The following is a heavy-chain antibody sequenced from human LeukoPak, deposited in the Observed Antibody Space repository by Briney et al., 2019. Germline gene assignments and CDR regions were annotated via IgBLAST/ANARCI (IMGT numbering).Heavy chain of an antibody. V-gene: IGHV5-51*01. CDR3: ATLYSSTWPIY. Sequence: PGESLKISCQGSGYSFASYWIGWVRQMPGKGLEWMGIIYPGDSDTRYSPSSQGQVTISADKSISTAFLQWSSLKASDTAMYYCATLYSSTWPIYWGQGTLVTVSS. CDR1: GYSFASYW. J-gene: IGHJ4*02. CDR2: IYPGDSDT. D-gene: IGHD6-13*01.